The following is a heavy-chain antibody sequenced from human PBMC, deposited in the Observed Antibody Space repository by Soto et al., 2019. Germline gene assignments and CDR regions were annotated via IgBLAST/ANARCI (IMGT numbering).Heavy chain of an antibody. CDR2: ISYNGNT. CDR1: GDSVSSSY. D-gene: IGHD3-22*01. Sequence: QVQLQESGPGLVKPSETLSLTCTVSGDSVSSSYWTWIRQPPGKGLEWIAYISYNGNTNYNPSLKSRATIFLDTSKNQLSLKLTSVTAADTPVYFCATYYYDSSGYYDFDYWGQGTLVTVSS. J-gene: IGHJ4*02. V-gene: IGHV4-59*08. CDR3: ATYYYDSSGYYDFDY.